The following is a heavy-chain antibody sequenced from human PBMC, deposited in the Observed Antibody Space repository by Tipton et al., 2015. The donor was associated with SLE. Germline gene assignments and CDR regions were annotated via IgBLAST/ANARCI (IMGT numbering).Heavy chain of an antibody. Sequence: TLSLTCAVYGESISAYYWSWIRQPPGKGLEWIGYVFISGTTNYNPSLKSRVTISVDTSKNQFSLKLSSVTAADTAVYFCARDRGDGYRDAFDVWGQGTVVTVSS. V-gene: IGHV4-4*08. J-gene: IGHJ3*01. CDR3: ARDRGDGYRDAFDV. CDR1: GESISAYY. D-gene: IGHD5-24*01. CDR2: VFISGTT.